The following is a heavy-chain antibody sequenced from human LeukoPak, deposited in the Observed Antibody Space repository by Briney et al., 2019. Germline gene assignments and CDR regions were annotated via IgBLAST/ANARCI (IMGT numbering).Heavy chain of an antibody. CDR3: ARDSWDSRYYYYYGTDV. D-gene: IGHD3-22*01. J-gene: IGHJ6*02. CDR2: IYSGGST. CDR1: GFTVSSNY. V-gene: IGHV3-66*01. Sequence: GGSPRLSCAASGFTVSSNYMSWVRQAPGKGLAWVSVIYSGGSTYYADSVKGRFTISRDNSKNTLYLQMNSLRAEDTAVYYCARDSWDSRYYYYYGTDVWGQGTTVTVSS.